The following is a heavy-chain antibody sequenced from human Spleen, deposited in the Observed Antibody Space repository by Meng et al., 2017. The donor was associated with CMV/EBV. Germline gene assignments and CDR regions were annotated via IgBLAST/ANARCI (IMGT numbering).Heavy chain of an antibody. CDR2: IYYSGST. J-gene: IGHJ2*01. CDR1: GDSISSGDYY. Sequence: SGDSISSGDYYWSWIRQPPGKGLEWIGYIYYSGSTYYNPSLKSRVTISVDTSKNQFSLKLSSVTAADTAVYYCARGGLVFSSWRYFDLWGRGTLVTVSS. V-gene: IGHV4-30-4*08. D-gene: IGHD6-13*01. CDR3: ARGGLVFSSWRYFDL.